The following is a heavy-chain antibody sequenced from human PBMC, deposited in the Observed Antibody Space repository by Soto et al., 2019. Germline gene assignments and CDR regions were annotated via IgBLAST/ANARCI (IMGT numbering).Heavy chain of an antibody. CDR3: ARDRDSSSAVPFGYYGMDV. J-gene: IGHJ6*02. D-gene: IGHD6-6*01. V-gene: IGHV3-53*01. CDR2: IYSGGST. CDR1: GFTVSSNY. Sequence: GGSLRLSCAASGFTVSSNYMSWVRQAPGKGLEWGSVIYSGGSTYYADSVKGRFTISRDNSKNTLYLQMNSLRAEDTAVYYCARDRDSSSAVPFGYYGMDVWGQGTTVTVSS.